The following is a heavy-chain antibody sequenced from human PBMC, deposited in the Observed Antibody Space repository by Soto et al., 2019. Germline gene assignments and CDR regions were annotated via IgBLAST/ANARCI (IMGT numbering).Heavy chain of an antibody. J-gene: IGHJ4*01. D-gene: IGHD6-19*01. CDR3: ARRAVAGKHFDY. CDR2: ISSSGTTT. CDR1: GFTFSDYY. V-gene: IGHV3-11*01. Sequence: PGGSLRLSCAASGFTFSDYYMRWIRQAPGKGLEWVSSISSSGTTTSYADSVKGRLTISRDNAKNSLDLQMDSLRDEDTAVYYCARRAVAGKHFDYWGQGTLVTVSS.